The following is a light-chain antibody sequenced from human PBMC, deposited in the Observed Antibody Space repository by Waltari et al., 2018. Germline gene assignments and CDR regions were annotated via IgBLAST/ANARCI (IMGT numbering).Light chain of an antibody. CDR2: EDN. CDR3: WSTDSSGYYGV. CDR1: ELPKRK. J-gene: IGLJ3*02. Sequence: SYELTQAPSVSVSPGQTARITCSGDELPKRKVFSYQQKSGQAPVLVIYEDNKRPSGIPERFSGSTSDTLATLTISGAQVDDESDFYCWSTDSSGYYGVFGGGTKLTVL. V-gene: IGLV3-10*01.